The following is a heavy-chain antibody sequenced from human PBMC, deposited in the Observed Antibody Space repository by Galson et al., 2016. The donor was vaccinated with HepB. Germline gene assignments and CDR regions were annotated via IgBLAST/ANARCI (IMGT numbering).Heavy chain of an antibody. V-gene: IGHV4-4*02. CDR3: VGGKLASGWPY. J-gene: IGHJ4*02. CDR2: IYHTGST. CDR1: GDSISRDTW. Sequence: SETLSLTCAVSGDSISRDTWWSWVRQPPGKGREWIGEIYHTGSTNYNPSLKNRVTISLDKSRNQFSLRLTSVTAADTAVYYCVGGKLASGWPYWGQGNLVRVSS. D-gene: IGHD4-23*01.